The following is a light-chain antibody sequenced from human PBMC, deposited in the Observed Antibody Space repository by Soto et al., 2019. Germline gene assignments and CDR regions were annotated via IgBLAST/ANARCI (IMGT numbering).Light chain of an antibody. Sequence: EIVMTQSPATLSVSPGERATLSCRASQSVSGNLAWYQQKPGQAPRLLIYGASTRATGIPARFSGSGSGTEFTLTISSLKSEDFAVYYCQQSNNWPPTFGQGTKVEIK. J-gene: IGKJ1*01. V-gene: IGKV3D-15*01. CDR2: GAS. CDR1: QSVSGN. CDR3: QQSNNWPPT.